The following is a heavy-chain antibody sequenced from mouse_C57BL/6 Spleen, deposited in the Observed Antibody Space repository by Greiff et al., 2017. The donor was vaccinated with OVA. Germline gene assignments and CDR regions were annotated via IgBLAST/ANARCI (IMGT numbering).Heavy chain of an antibody. CDR2: INPNNGGT. Sequence: VQLQQSGPELVKPGASVKMSCKASGYTFTDYNMHWVKQSHGKSLEWIGYINPNNGGTSYNQKFKGKATLTVNKSSSTAYMELRSLTSEDSAVYYCARSGGDHWYFDVWGTGTTVTVSS. CDR3: ARSGGDHWYFDV. CDR1: GYTFTDYN. V-gene: IGHV1-22*01. D-gene: IGHD3-2*02. J-gene: IGHJ1*03.